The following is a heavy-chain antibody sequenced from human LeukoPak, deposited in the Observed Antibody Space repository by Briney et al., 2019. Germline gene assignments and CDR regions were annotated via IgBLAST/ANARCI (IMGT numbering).Heavy chain of an antibody. V-gene: IGHV3-21*01. CDR2: ISSSSSYI. CDR1: GFTFSSYG. D-gene: IGHD6-19*01. J-gene: IGHJ4*02. CDR3: ARDIGGKVAGTDFDY. Sequence: GGSLRLSCAASGFTFSSYGMNWVRQAPGKGLEWVSSISSSSSYIYYADSVKGRFTISRDNAKNSLYLQMNSLRAEDTAVYYCARDIGGKVAGTDFDYWGQGTLVTVSS.